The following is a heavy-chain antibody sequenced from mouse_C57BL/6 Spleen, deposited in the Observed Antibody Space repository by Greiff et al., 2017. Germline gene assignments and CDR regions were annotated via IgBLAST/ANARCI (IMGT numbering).Heavy chain of an antibody. Sequence: QVQLQQSGAELARPGASVKLSCKASGYTFTSYGISWVKQRTGQGLEWIGEIYPRSGNTYYNEKFKGKATLTADKSSSTAYMELRSLTSEDSAVYFCARRGYGSNLSYYFDYWGQGTTLTVSS. V-gene: IGHV1-81*01. J-gene: IGHJ2*01. CDR3: ARRGYGSNLSYYFDY. CDR1: GYTFTSYG. CDR2: IYPRSGNT. D-gene: IGHD1-1*01.